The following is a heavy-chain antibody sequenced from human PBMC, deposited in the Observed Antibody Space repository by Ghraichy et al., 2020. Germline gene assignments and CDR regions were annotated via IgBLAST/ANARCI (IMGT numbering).Heavy chain of an antibody. V-gene: IGHV4-59*01. Sequence: SETLSLTCTVSGGSISSYYWSWVRQPPGKGLEWIWCIYYTGSTNYNPSLRSRVTILVDTSKNQFSLKLSSVTAADTAVYYCARSAFVWGSYRGSFYFDSWGQGTLVTVSS. D-gene: IGHD3-16*02. CDR2: IYYTGST. J-gene: IGHJ4*02. CDR3: ARSAFVWGSYRGSFYFDS. CDR1: GGSISSYY.